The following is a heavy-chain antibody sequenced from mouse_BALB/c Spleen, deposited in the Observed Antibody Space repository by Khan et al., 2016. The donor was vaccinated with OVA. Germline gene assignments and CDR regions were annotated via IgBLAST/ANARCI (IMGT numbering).Heavy chain of an antibody. CDR1: GYSITSDYA. CDR3: ARRYYYVHWYCDV. V-gene: IGHV3-2*02. D-gene: IGHD1-1*01. J-gene: IGHJ1*01. Sequence: EVQLQESGPGLVKPSQSLSLTCTVTGYSITSDYAWNWIRQFPGNKLEWMGYISYSGSANYNPSLKSRISITRDTSENQFFLQLNSVTTGDSATYYCARRYYYVHWYCDVWGAGTTVTVSS. CDR2: ISYSGSA.